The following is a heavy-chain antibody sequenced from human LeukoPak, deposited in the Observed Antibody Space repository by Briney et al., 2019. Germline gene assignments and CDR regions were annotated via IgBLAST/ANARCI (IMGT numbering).Heavy chain of an antibody. V-gene: IGHV3-30*18. D-gene: IGHD3-10*01. CDR3: AKADGSGSFLDY. Sequence: PGGSLRLSCAASGFTFSSYGMHWVRQAPGKGLEWVAVISYDGSNKYYADSVKGRFTISRDNSKNTLYLQMNSLRAEDTAVYYCAKADGSGSFLDYWAREPWSPSPQ. CDR1: GFTFSSYG. J-gene: IGHJ4*02. CDR2: ISYDGSNK.